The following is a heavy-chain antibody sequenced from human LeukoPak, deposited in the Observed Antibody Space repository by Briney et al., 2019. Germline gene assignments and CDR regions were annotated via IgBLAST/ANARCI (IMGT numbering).Heavy chain of an antibody. CDR2: ISSSGSTK. V-gene: IGHV3-48*03. J-gene: IGHJ4*02. Sequence: GGALRLSCAASGDTPSSNEMNWDCQAPGKGLEWVSYISSSGSTKYYVDSVKGRFTISRDNAKNSLYLQMSRMAEETAALYYCATHGDLEPDVPFDYWGQGTLVTVSS. D-gene: IGHD7-27*01. CDR1: GDTPSSNE. CDR3: ATHGDLEPDVPFDY.